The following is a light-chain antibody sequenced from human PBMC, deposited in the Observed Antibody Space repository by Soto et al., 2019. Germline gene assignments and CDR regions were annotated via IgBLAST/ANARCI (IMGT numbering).Light chain of an antibody. V-gene: IGKV3-20*01. CDR1: QTVRTNY. J-gene: IGKJ4*01. CDR3: QQYSDSPLT. CDR2: GAS. Sequence: IVLTQSPGTLSLSPGERATLSCRASQTVRTNYLAWFQHKPGQAPRLLIYGASSRATGIPDRFSGSGSGTDFTITINRLEPEDFAVYFCQQYSDSPLTFGGGTKVEIK.